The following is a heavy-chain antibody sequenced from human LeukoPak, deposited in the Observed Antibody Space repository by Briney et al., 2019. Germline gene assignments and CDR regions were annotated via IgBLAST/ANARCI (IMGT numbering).Heavy chain of an antibody. Sequence: GGSLRLSCAASGFTFSSYWLIWVRQAPGKGLEWVANIKQDGSEKYYVDSVKGRFTISRDNAKNSLYLQMNSLRAEDTAVYYCAREVGYSSGWYSLTYYYMDVWGKGTTVTVSS. CDR2: IKQDGSEK. CDR3: AREVGYSSGWYSLTYYYMDV. V-gene: IGHV3-7*01. CDR1: GFTFSSYW. D-gene: IGHD6-19*01. J-gene: IGHJ6*03.